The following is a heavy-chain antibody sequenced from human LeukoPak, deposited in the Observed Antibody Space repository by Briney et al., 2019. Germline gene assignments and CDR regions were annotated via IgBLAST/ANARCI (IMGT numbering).Heavy chain of an antibody. CDR2: IYYSGST. CDR3: ARRSIRSSGYYYADY. Sequence: PSETLSLTCSVSGGSISSYYWSWIRQPPGKGLEWIGYIYYSGSTNYNPSLKSRVTISVDTSTNQFSLKLSSVTAADTAVYYCARRSIRSSGYYYADYWGQGTLVTVSS. CDR1: GGSISSYY. J-gene: IGHJ4*02. V-gene: IGHV4-59*08. D-gene: IGHD3-22*01.